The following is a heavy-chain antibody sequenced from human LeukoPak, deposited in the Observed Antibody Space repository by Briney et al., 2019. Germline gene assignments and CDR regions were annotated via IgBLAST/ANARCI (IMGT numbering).Heavy chain of an antibody. CDR2: INPSGGST. J-gene: IGHJ6*03. D-gene: IGHD3-10*01. V-gene: IGHV1-46*01. CDR1: GYTFTSYY. Sequence: ASVKVSCKASGYTFTSYYMHWVRQAPGQGLEWMGIINPSGGSTSYAQKFQGRITMTRDTSTSTVYMELSSLRSEDTAVYYCATYGSGSTTYYYYMDVWGKGTTVTVSS. CDR3: ATYGSGSTTYYYYMDV.